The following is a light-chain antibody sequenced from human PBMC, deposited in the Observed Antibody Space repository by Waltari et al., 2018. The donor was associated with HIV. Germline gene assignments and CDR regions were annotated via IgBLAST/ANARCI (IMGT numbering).Light chain of an antibody. Sequence: EIVMTQSPATLSVSPGERATLSCRASKSVASHLAWYQHKPGQAPRLLIYDASTRAPGFPARFGGSGSGTEFTLTISSLQSEDFAVYYCQQYHNWPPYTFGQGTKLEIK. CDR3: QQYHNWPPYT. V-gene: IGKV3-15*01. CDR1: KSVASH. J-gene: IGKJ2*01. CDR2: DAS.